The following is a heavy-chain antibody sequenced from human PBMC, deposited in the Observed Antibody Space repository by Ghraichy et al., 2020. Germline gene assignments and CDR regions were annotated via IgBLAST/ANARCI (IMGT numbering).Heavy chain of an antibody. CDR1: GFNVSTNY. J-gene: IGHJ5*02. Sequence: GGSLRLSCAASGFNVSTNYMSWVRQAPGKGLEWVSSLYTGGSTFYAASVKGRFTISRDDSKKKVYIQRNSQRTEDTSDYYCVRSRGRVHDLEMNWFDPWGHGTMVT. V-gene: IGHV3-66*01. CDR2: LYTGGST. CDR3: VRSRGRVHDLEMNWFDP. D-gene: IGHD3-16*01.